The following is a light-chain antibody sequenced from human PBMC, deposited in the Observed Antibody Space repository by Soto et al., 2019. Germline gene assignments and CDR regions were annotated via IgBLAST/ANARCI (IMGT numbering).Light chain of an antibody. J-gene: IGLJ3*02. V-gene: IGLV6-57*04. CDR3: QSYDSNAHWV. Sequence: NFMLPQPHSVTESLGKTVTISCTRSSGSIVSNYVQRYQQRPGSAPTTVIYEDTQRPSGVPDRFSASIDSSSNSGCVTICGLKAEEEADYYCQSYDSNAHWVFGGGTKLTVL. CDR2: EDT. CDR1: SGSIVSNY.